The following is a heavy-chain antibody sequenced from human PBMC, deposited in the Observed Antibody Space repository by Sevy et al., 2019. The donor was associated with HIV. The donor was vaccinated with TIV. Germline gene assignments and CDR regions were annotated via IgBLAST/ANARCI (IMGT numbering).Heavy chain of an antibody. CDR2: ISWNSGSI. D-gene: IGHD2-8*01. J-gene: IGHJ4*01. Sequence: GGSLRLSCAASGFTFDDYAMHWVRQAPGKGLEWVSGISWNSGSIDYADSVKGRFTISRDNAKNSLYLQMKSLRADDTALYYCARDRDDGYCTNGVWFSFDNWGQGTLVTVSS. CDR3: ARDRDDGYCTNGVWFSFDN. V-gene: IGHV3-9*01. CDR1: GFTFDDYA.